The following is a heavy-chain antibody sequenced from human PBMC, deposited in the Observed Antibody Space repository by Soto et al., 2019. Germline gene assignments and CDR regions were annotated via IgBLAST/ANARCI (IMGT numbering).Heavy chain of an antibody. D-gene: IGHD4-17*01. CDR2: IYHSGST. Sequence: QVQLQESGPGLVKPSGTLSLTCAVSGGSISSSTWWSWVRQPPGKGLEWIGEIYHSGSTNYNPSLTSRVTISVDKSKNQFSLKLSSVTDADTAVYYCARDQMTTVTTRQYYLDYWGQGTLVTVSS. J-gene: IGHJ4*02. CDR1: GGSISSSTW. CDR3: ARDQMTTVTTRQYYLDY. V-gene: IGHV4-4*02.